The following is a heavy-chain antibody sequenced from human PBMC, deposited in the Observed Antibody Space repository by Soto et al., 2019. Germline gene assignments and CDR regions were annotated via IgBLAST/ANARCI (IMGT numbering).Heavy chain of an antibody. CDR3: TRGPRSTSTGTGAF. CDR2: INDDGIST. V-gene: IGHV3-74*01. Sequence: HPGGSLRLSCAASGFTFSMYWMHWVRQVPGKGPEWVSRINDDGISTNYADSVKGRFTISRDNAKNTLYLQMNALRVEDTAVYYCTRGPRSTSTGTGAFWGKGT. J-gene: IGHJ4*02. D-gene: IGHD1-1*01. CDR1: GFTFSMYW.